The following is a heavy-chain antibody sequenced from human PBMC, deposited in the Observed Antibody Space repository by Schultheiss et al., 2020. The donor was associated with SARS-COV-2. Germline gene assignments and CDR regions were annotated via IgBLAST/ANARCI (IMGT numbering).Heavy chain of an antibody. Sequence: SGPTLVKPTQTLTLTCTFSGFSLSTSGMCVSWIRQPPGKALEWLALIYWNDDKRYSPSLKSRLTITKDTSKNQVVLTMTNMDPVDTATYYCAHPSLTDDAFDIWGQGTMVTVSS. V-gene: IGHV2-5*08. J-gene: IGHJ3*02. CDR1: GFSLSTSGMC. CDR3: AHPSLTDDAFDI. CDR2: IYWNDDK. D-gene: IGHD4/OR15-4a*01.